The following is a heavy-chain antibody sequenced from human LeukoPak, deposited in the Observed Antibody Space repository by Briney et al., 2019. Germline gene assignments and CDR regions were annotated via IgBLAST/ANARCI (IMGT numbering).Heavy chain of an antibody. CDR1: GFTFSSYA. J-gene: IGHJ4*02. V-gene: IGHV3-23*01. D-gene: IGHD3-22*01. CDR3: AKDPYYDSSRDF. Sequence: GGSLRLSCAASGFTFSSYAMSWVRQAPGKGLEWLSGISGSGGRTYYADSVKGRFTISRDNSKNTLYLQMNSLRAEDTAVYYCAKDPYYDSSRDFWGQGTLVTVSS. CDR2: ISGSGGRT.